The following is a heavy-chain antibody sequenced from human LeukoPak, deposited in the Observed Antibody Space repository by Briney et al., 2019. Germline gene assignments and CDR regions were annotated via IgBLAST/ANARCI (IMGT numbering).Heavy chain of an antibody. J-gene: IGHJ6*03. Sequence: SETLSLTCTVSGGSISSYYWSWIRQPPGKGLEWIGYIYYSGSTNYNPSLKSRVTISVDTSKNQFSLKLSSVTAADTAVYYCARAGSYQDYYYYMDVWGKGTTVTVSS. D-gene: IGHD2-2*01. V-gene: IGHV4-59*12. CDR1: GGSISSYY. CDR3: ARAGSYQDYYYYMDV. CDR2: IYYSGST.